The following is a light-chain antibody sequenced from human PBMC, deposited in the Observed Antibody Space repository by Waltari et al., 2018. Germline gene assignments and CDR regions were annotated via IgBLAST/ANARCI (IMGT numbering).Light chain of an antibody. CDR1: TRDMEGNTF. V-gene: IGLV2-14*03. Sequence: QSALTQPASVSGSPGQSIPISCTGTTRDMEGNTFVSWYKQHPPKAPILLIYDVNNRPPGLSPRFTGSKSGNTASLTISGLQAADEDDYYCSSYTNGVIFGGGTKLTVL. CDR2: DVN. J-gene: IGLJ2*01. CDR3: SSYTNGVI.